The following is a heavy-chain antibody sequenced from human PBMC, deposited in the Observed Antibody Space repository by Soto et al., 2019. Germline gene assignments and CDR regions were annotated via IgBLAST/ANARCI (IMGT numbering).Heavy chain of an antibody. D-gene: IGHD2-15*01. CDR3: VGGYPWVGFDY. Sequence: QLQLQESGPGLVKPSETLSLTSTVSGGSIGSSDYYWGWIRQPPGKGLEWIGNIYDSGSTSYNPSLKXRXTXSXHTSKHQVSLKVSSVTAADTAMYICVGGYPWVGFDYWGQGTLVTVSS. CDR1: GGSIGSSDYY. J-gene: IGHJ4*02. V-gene: IGHV4-39*01. CDR2: IYDSGST.